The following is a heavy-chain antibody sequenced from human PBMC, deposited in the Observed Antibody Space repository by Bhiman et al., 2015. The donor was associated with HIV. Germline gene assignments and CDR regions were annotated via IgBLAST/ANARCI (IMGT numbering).Heavy chain of an antibody. D-gene: IGHD6-19*01. CDR3: VREGGYSSGWYGDYFDP. V-gene: IGHV3-48*03. CDR1: GFSFSTYE. J-gene: IGHJ5*02. CDR2: IEASGRTI. Sequence: EVQLVESGGGLIQPGGSLRLSCAASGFSFSTYEMNWVRQAPGKGLEWVAYIEASGRTIHYADSVKGRFTISRDNAKNSLFLQMNRLRPEDTAIYYCVREGGYSSGWYGDYFDPWGQGTLVTVSS.